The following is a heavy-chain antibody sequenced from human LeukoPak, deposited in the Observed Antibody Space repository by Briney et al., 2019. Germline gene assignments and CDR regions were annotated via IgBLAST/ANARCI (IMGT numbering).Heavy chain of an antibody. J-gene: IGHJ6*03. V-gene: IGHV1-69*05. CDR3: ARGETTVATWGYYYMDV. CDR2: IIPIFGTA. D-gene: IGHD4-11*01. Sequence: GASVKVSCKASGGTFSSYAISWVRQAPGQGLEWMGGIIPIFGTANYAQKFQGRVTITTDESTSTAYMELSSLRSEDTAVYYCARGETTVATWGYYYMDVWGKGTTVTVSS. CDR1: GGTFSSYA.